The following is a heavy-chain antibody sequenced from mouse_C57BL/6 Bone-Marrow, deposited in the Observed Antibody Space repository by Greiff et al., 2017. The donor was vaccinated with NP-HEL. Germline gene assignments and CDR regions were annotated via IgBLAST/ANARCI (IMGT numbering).Heavy chain of an antibody. D-gene: IGHD2-4*01. Sequence: VQLQQPGTELVKPGASVTLSCKASGYTFTSYWMHWVKQRPGQGLEWIGNINPSNGGPNYTEKFKSKATLTVDKSSRPAYMQLSVLTSEDSAVYYGARSGGNYDYDGAYWGQGTLVTVSA. V-gene: IGHV1-53*01. CDR2: INPSNGGP. CDR3: ARSGGNYDYDGAY. CDR1: GYTFTSYW. J-gene: IGHJ3*01.